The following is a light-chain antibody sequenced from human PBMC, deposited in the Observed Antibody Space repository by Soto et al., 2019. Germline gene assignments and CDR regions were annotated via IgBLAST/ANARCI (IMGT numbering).Light chain of an antibody. CDR3: QQRSNWPPALS. Sequence: EVVLTQSPAPLSLSPGDRATLSCRFSQSVNNFLAWYQQKPGQTPRLLIYDASKRATGIPGRFSGSGSGTDFTLTISSLEPEDFAVYYCQQRSNWPPALSFGGGTKVDI. CDR2: DAS. CDR1: QSVNNF. V-gene: IGKV3-11*01. J-gene: IGKJ4*01.